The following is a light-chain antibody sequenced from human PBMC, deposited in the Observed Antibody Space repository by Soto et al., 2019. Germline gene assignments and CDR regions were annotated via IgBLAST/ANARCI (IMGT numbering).Light chain of an antibody. CDR1: QRVGSK. Sequence: EIVMTQSPATLSVSPGERASLSCRASQRVGSKLAWDQHKPAQAPRLLIYDASTRATGFPARFSGSGSGTEFTLTISSLQPEDFAVYYCQQYNNWPPFTFGPGTKVDIK. J-gene: IGKJ3*01. CDR3: QQYNNWPPFT. CDR2: DAS. V-gene: IGKV3-15*01.